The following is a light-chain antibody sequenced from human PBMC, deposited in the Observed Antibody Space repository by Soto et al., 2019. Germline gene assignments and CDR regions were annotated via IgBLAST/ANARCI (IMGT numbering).Light chain of an antibody. Sequence: EIVLTQSPGTLSLSPGERATLSCRASQSVSSSYLAWYQQKPGQAPRLLIYGASSRATGIPDRFSGSGSGTDFTLTISRLETEDFAVYYCQQYGSSPPLVTFGQGTRLEIK. CDR1: QSVSSSY. CDR2: GAS. CDR3: QQYGSSPPLVT. V-gene: IGKV3-20*01. J-gene: IGKJ5*01.